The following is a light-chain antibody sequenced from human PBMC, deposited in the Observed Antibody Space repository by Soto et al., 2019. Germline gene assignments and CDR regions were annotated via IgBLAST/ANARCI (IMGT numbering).Light chain of an antibody. J-gene: IGKJ1*01. CDR1: QGISTY. Sequence: DIQLTQAPSFLSASVGDRVTITCRASQGISTYLAWYQQKPGRAPNLLIYAASTLQSEVPSRFSGSGSGTDFTLTISSLEPEDFAVYYCQQRANWPWTFGQGTKVDIK. CDR3: QQRANWPWT. V-gene: IGKV1-9*01. CDR2: AAS.